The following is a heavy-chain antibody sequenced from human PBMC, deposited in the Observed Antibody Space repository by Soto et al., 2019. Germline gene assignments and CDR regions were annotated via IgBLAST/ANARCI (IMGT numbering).Heavy chain of an antibody. CDR1: GYSFTNYW. V-gene: IGHV5-51*01. CDR2: IYPGDSDT. Sequence: GESVKVSCKGSGYSFTNYWIGWVRQMPGKGLEGMGIIYPGDSDTRYSPSFQAQVTISADKSISTPYLQWSSLKASDTAMYNCARHGVGASNYYYYYGLDVWGTGTKATVS. CDR3: ARHGVGASNYYYYYGLDV. D-gene: IGHD1-26*01. J-gene: IGHJ6*04.